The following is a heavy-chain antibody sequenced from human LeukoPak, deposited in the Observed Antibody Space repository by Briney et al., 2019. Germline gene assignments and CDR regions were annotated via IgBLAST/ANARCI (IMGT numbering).Heavy chain of an antibody. Sequence: PGGSLRLSCPPSGFTFSSYWMHWVRQAPGAGLEWVSVIYSGGRTYDADSVKGRFTISRDNSKTTLYLQMTSRRAEDTAVYYCARDRGSIAALYYMDVWGKGTTVTVSS. V-gene: IGHV3-53*01. J-gene: IGHJ6*03. D-gene: IGHD6-6*01. CDR2: IYSGGRT. CDR1: GFTFSSYW. CDR3: ARDRGSIAALYYMDV.